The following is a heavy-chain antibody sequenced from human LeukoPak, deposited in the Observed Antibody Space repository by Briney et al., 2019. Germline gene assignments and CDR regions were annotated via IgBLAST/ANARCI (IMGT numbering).Heavy chain of an antibody. J-gene: IGHJ4*02. V-gene: IGHV4-39*01. CDR3: ARHGNIAAALGYFDY. CDR1: GGSISSSSYY. D-gene: IGHD6-13*01. Sequence: PSETLSLTCTVSGGSISSSSYYWGWIRQPPGKGLEWIGNIYYSGSTYYNPSLKSRVTISVDTSKNQFSLKLSSVTAADTAVYYCARHGNIAAALGYFDYWGQGTLVTVSS. CDR2: IYYSGST.